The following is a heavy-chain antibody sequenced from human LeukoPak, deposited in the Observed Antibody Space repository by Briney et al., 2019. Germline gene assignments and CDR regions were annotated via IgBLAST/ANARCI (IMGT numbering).Heavy chain of an antibody. V-gene: IGHV1-46*01. CDR2: INPSGGST. CDR1: GYTFTSYY. J-gene: IGHJ6*03. D-gene: IGHD3-9*01. Sequence: ASVKVSCKASGYTFTSYYMHWVRQAPGQGLEWMGIINPSGGSTSYAQKFQGRVTMTRDMSTSTVYMELSSLRSEDTAVYYCARETYKYYDILTGYSFFPYYYYYYMDVWGKGTTVTISS. CDR3: ARETYKYYDILTGYSFFPYYYYYYMDV.